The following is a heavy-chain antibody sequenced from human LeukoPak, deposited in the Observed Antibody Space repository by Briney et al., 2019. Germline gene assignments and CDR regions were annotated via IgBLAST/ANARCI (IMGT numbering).Heavy chain of an antibody. J-gene: IGHJ4*02. Sequence: PGGSLRLSCAASGFTFDDYAMHWVRQAPGKGLEWVSGISWNSGSIGYADSVKGRFTIPRDNAKNSLYLQMNSLRAADTALYYCAKDLYYYDSRGYFDYWGQGTPVTVSS. D-gene: IGHD3-22*01. CDR3: AKDLYYYDSRGYFDY. V-gene: IGHV3-9*01. CDR1: GFTFDDYA. CDR2: ISWNSGSI.